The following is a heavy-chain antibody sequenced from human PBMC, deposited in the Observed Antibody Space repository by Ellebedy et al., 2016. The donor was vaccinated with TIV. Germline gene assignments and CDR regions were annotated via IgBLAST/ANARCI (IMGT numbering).Heavy chain of an antibody. V-gene: IGHV1-46*01. CDR2: INPSGGST. Sequence: AASVKVSCKASGYTFTSYYMHWVRQAPGQGLEWMGIINPSGGSTSYAQKFQGRVTMTRDTSTSTVYMELRSLRSDDTAVYYCARDRGDYYYYYGMDVWGQGTTVTVSS. CDR3: ARDRGDYYYYYGMDV. CDR1: GYTFTSYY. D-gene: IGHD4-17*01. J-gene: IGHJ6*02.